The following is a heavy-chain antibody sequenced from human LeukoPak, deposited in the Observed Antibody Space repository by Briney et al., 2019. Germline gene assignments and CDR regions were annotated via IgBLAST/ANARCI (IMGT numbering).Heavy chain of an antibody. D-gene: IGHD4-11*01. Sequence: SETLSVTCAVSGVSFSGYYWSWIRQSPEKGLEWIGEINHSAYTNYNPSLKSRVTISLDTSKTQFSLKLLSATAADTAVYYCARGRDDYTDYNWFEPWGQGTLVTVSS. CDR3: ARGRDDYTDYNWFEP. CDR1: GVSFSGYY. CDR2: INHSAYT. V-gene: IGHV4-34*01. J-gene: IGHJ5*02.